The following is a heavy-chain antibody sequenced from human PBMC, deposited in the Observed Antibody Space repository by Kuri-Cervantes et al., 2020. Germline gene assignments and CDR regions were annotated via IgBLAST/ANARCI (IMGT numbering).Heavy chain of an antibody. CDR1: GFTFSTYG. J-gene: IGHJ6*04. V-gene: IGHV3-30*18. CDR2: ISADGNSK. CDR3: AKDPERGYSYGWSMDV. D-gene: IGHD5-18*01. Sequence: GESLKISCAASGFTFSTYGMHWVRQAPGRGLEWVAIISADGNSKYYSDSVKGRFTISRDNSKNTLYLQVNSLRVEDTARYYCAKDPERGYSYGWSMDVWGKGTTVTVSS.